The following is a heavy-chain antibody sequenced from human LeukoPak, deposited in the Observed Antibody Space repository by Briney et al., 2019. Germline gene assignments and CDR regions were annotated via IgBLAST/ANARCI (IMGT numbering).Heavy chain of an antibody. V-gene: IGHV1-69*04. CDR1: GGTFSSYA. J-gene: IGHJ5*02. CDR2: IIPIFGIA. CDR3: ATCIAAAGTRWFDP. D-gene: IGHD6-13*01. Sequence: VASVKVSCKASGGTFSSYAISWVRQAPGQGLEWMGRIIPIFGIANYAQKFQGRVTITADKSTSTAYMELSSLRSEDTAVYYCATCIAAAGTRWFDPWGQGTLDTVSS.